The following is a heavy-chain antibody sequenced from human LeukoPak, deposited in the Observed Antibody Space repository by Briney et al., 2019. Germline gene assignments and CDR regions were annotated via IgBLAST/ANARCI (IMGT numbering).Heavy chain of an antibody. Sequence: ASVKVSCKASGYTFTSYGISWVRQAPGQGLEWMGWINAGNGNTKYSQKFQGRVTITRDTSASTAYMELSSLRSEDTAVYYCARDRGAYDDYWGQGTLVTVSS. V-gene: IGHV1-3*01. CDR1: GYTFTSYG. J-gene: IGHJ4*02. CDR3: ARDRGAYDDY. D-gene: IGHD5-12*01. CDR2: INAGNGNT.